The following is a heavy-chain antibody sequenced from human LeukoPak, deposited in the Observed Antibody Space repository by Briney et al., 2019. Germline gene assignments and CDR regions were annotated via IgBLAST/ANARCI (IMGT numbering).Heavy chain of an antibody. CDR1: GFTFSSYW. CDR3: ARDIPVLRYDY. D-gene: IGHD4-17*01. CDR2: ISSSSSTI. V-gene: IGHV3-48*01. J-gene: IGHJ4*02. Sequence: GGSLRLSCAASGFTFSSYWMNWVRQAPGKGLEWVSYISSSSSTIYYADSVKGRFTISRDNAKNSLYLQMNSLRAEDTAVYYCARDIPVLRYDYWGQGTLVTVFS.